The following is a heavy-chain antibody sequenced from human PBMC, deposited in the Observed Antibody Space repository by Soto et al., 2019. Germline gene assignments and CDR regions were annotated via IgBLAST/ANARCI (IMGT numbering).Heavy chain of an antibody. D-gene: IGHD3-10*01. CDR2: IWYYGSNK. V-gene: IGHV3-33*01. CDR1: GFTFSSYG. Sequence: PGGSLRLSCAASGFTFSSYGMHWVRQAPGKGLEWVAVIWYYGSNKYYADSVKGRFTISRDNSKNTLYLQMNSLRAEDTAVYYCARGFYYYGSGSYYKPYYYYYGMDVWGQGTTVTVSS. CDR3: ARGFYYYGSGSYYKPYYYYYGMDV. J-gene: IGHJ6*02.